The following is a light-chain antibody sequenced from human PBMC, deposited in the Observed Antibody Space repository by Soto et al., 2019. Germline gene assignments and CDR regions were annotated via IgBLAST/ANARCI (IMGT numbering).Light chain of an antibody. CDR2: KAS. V-gene: IGKV1-5*03. J-gene: IGKJ1*01. CDR3: QQYNDNWT. CDR1: QSISSW. Sequence: DIQMTQSPSTLSASVGDRVTITCRPSQSISSWLAWYQQKPGQAPKLLIYKASTLQSGVPSRFSGSGSGTEFTLAISSLQPDDSATYYCQQYNDNWTFGQGTKV.